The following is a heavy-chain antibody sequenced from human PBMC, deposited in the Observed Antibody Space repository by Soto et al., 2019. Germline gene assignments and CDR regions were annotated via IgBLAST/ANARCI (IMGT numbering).Heavy chain of an antibody. CDR3: VRDTSRSLDF. D-gene: IGHD2-2*01. V-gene: IGHV3-21*01. CDR1: GFTLSGYS. J-gene: IGHJ4*02. CDR2: ISDSTT. Sequence: EVQLVESGGGLVKPGGSLRLSCAASGFTLSGYSMTWVRQAPETGLEWVASISDSTTYYADSVKGRFTISRDNAKNSVFLQMSILRAEDTAVYYCVRDTSRSLDFWGQGTLVIVSS.